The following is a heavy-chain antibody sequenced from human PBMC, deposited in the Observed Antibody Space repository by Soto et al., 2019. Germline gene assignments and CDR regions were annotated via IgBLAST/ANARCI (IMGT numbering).Heavy chain of an antibody. D-gene: IGHD3-9*01. Sequence: ASVKVSCKASGYTFTSYDINWVRQATGQGLEWMGWMNPNSGNTGYAQKFQGRVTMTRNTSISTAYMELSSLRSEDTAVYYCARAPATGYYYYYYMDVWGKGTTVTVSS. CDR3: ARAPATGYYYYYYMDV. V-gene: IGHV1-8*01. CDR2: MNPNSGNT. CDR1: GYTFTSYD. J-gene: IGHJ6*03.